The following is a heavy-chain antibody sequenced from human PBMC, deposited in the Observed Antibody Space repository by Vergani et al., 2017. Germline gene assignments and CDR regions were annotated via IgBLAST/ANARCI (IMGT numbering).Heavy chain of an antibody. Sequence: EVQLVESGGGLVKPGGSLRLSCAASGFTFSTYNMNWVRQAPGKGLEWVSSISDSSDYIYYADSVKGRFTISRDNAKNSLYLQMNSLRAEDTAVYYCARVGYCSGGNCYDYYYYYMDVWSKGTTVTVSS. J-gene: IGHJ6*03. CDR1: GFTFSTYN. CDR3: ARVGYCSGGNCYDYYYYYMDV. V-gene: IGHV3-21*01. CDR2: ISDSSDYI. D-gene: IGHD2-15*01.